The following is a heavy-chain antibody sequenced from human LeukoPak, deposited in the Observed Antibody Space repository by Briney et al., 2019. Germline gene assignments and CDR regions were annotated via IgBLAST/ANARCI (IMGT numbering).Heavy chain of an antibody. J-gene: IGHJ6*03. CDR2: IFYSGST. V-gene: IGHV4-39*07. CDR3: ARERHTAYVWGSKKGGYYYMDV. Sequence: SETLSLTCTVSGGSISTSNYYWGWIRQPPGKGLEWIGNIFYSGSTYYSPSVKSRVTISLDTSRNQFSLKLSSVTAADTAVYYCARERHTAYVWGSKKGGYYYMDVWGKGTTVTISS. D-gene: IGHD3-16*01. CDR1: GGSISTSNYY.